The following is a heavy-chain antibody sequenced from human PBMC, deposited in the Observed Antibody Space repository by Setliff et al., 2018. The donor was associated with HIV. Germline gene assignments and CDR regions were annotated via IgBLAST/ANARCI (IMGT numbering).Heavy chain of an antibody. J-gene: IGHJ4*02. CDR2: IRSKAYGGTI. CDR1: GFTFSNYW. CDR3: TPTDYGGSDY. V-gene: IGHV3-49*04. D-gene: IGHD3-10*01. Sequence: SLRLSCAASGFTFSNYWMDWVRQAPGKGLEWVGFIRSKAYGGTIEYAASVKGRFTISRDDSKSIAYLQMNSLKTEDTAVYYCTPTDYGGSDYWGQGTLVTVSS.